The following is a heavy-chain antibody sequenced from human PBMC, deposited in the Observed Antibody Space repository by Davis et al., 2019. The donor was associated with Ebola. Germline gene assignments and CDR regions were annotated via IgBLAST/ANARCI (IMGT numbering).Heavy chain of an antibody. J-gene: IGHJ6*04. V-gene: IGHV6-1*01. Sequence: QIPSHTRAISGDSVSSGGWNWIRPSPPRGLEWLGRTYYNSTCYNDYAVSVKSRITINPDTSKNQFSLQLNSVTPEDTAPYYCARGWLRGGMDVWGEGTTVTVSS. CDR1: GDSVSSGG. CDR2: TYYNSTCYN. CDR3: ARGWLRGGMDV. D-gene: IGHD5-18*01.